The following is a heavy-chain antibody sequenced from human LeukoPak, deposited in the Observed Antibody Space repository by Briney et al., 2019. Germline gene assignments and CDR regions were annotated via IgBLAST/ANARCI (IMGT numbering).Heavy chain of an antibody. CDR2: ISAENGNT. D-gene: IGHD3-9*01. CDR1: GYTFINYG. Sequence: ASVKVSCKASGYTFINYGISWVRQAPGQGLEWMGWISAENGNTGYVENLQGRVTMTTDTSTSTAYMELRSLRSDDTAVYYCARLLAPDYDILTGYYTYYYGMDVWGQGTTVTVSS. CDR3: ARLLAPDYDILTGYYTYYYGMDV. V-gene: IGHV1-18*01. J-gene: IGHJ6*02.